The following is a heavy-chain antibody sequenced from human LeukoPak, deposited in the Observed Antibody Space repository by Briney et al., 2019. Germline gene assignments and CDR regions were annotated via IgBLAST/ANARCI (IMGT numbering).Heavy chain of an antibody. Sequence: GGSLRLSCAASGFTFSNYGMSWVRQAPGKGLEWVANIKQDGSEKYYVDSVKGRFTISRNNAKNSLYLQMNSLRAEDTAVYYCARDRHGYSYGFHRGYSDNNYMDVWGKGTTVTISS. CDR2: IKQDGSEK. D-gene: IGHD5-18*01. CDR1: GFTFSNYG. V-gene: IGHV3-7*01. J-gene: IGHJ6*03. CDR3: ARDRHGYSYGFHRGYSDNNYMDV.